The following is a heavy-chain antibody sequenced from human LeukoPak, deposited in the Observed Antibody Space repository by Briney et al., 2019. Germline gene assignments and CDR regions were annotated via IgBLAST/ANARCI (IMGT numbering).Heavy chain of an antibody. CDR2: IKQDGTKR. D-gene: IGHD2-15*01. Sequence: GGSLRLSCAASGFTFSSYEMNWVRQAPGKGLEWVANIKQDGTKRYYVDSVRGRFTISRDNAKNSLFLQMNSLRADDTAVYYCVRDIADRSRDYYFDFWGQGTLVTVSS. J-gene: IGHJ4*02. CDR3: VRDIADRSRDYYFDF. V-gene: IGHV3-7*01. CDR1: GFTFSSYE.